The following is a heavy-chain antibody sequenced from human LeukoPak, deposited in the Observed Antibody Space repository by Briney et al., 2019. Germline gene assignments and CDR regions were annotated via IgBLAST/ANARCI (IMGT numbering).Heavy chain of an antibody. Sequence: ASVKVSCKASGYIFTSFDINWVRQAPGQGLEWMGWMDPNRGNTGYAPKFQGRVTMARSTSVTTAYMELSSLTSEDTAVYYCARGLSRCSSGNCYEPNWFDPWGQGTLVTVSS. CDR1: GYIFTSFD. V-gene: IGHV1-8*02. D-gene: IGHD2-2*01. CDR2: MDPNRGNT. J-gene: IGHJ5*02. CDR3: ARGLSRCSSGNCYEPNWFDP.